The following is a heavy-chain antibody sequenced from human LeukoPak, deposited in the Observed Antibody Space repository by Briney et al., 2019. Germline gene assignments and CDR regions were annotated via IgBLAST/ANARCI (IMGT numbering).Heavy chain of an antibody. CDR1: GGSISSYH. CDR2: IYYSGST. Sequence: SETLSLTCTVSGGSISSYHWSWIRQPPGKGLEWIGYIYYSGSTNYNPSLKSRVTMSVDTSKKQFSLKLSSVTAADTAVYFCARGPTVNNYYYGMDVWGQGTTVTVSS. D-gene: IGHD4-17*01. CDR3: ARGPTVNNYYYGMDV. V-gene: IGHV4-59*01. J-gene: IGHJ6*02.